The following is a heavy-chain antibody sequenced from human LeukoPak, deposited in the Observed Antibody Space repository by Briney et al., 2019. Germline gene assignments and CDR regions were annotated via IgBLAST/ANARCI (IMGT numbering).Heavy chain of an antibody. CDR1: GYSFTSYW. Sequence: GESLKISCKGSGYSFTSYWIGWVRQLPGKGLEWMGIIYPGDSDTRYSPSFQGQVTISADKSISTAYLQWSSLKASDIAVYYCATNTAQYYYYYMDVWGKGTTVTVSS. V-gene: IGHV5-51*01. CDR2: IYPGDSDT. J-gene: IGHJ6*03. CDR3: ATNTAQYYYYYMDV. D-gene: IGHD5-18*01.